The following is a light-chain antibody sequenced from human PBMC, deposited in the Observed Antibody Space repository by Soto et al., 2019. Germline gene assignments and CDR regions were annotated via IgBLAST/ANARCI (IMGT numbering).Light chain of an antibody. J-gene: IGLJ1*01. Sequence: QSVPIQPASVSWSPGQSVTVSCTGPRSDVGAYDHVSCYQHHPSKAHNLIIYDITNRPSGVSNRFSGSKSANAASLTISGLQAEDEADYYCNSYTRSTKYVFGTGTKVTVL. CDR1: RSDVGAYDH. CDR2: DIT. V-gene: IGLV2-14*01. CDR3: NSYTRSTKYV.